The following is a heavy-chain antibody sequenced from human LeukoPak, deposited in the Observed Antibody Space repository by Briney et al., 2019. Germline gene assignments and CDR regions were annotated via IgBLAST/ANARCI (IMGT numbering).Heavy chain of an antibody. CDR3: ARGHPHYDFWSGYPPGWYFDL. CDR2: IYTSGST. D-gene: IGHD3-3*01. Sequence: SETLSLTCTVSVGSISSYYWSWIRRPTGKGREWIGRIYTSGSTNYNPSLKSRVTISVDTSKNQFSLKLSSVTAADTAVYYCARGHPHYDFWSGYPPGWYFDLWGRGTLVTVSS. V-gene: IGHV4-4*07. CDR1: VGSISSYY. J-gene: IGHJ2*01.